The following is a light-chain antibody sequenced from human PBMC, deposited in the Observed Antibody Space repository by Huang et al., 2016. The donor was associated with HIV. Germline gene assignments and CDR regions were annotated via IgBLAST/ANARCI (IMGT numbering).Light chain of an antibody. CDR3: QQYNTYLYT. V-gene: IGKV1-5*03. Sequence: DIQMTQSPSTLSASVGDRVTITCRASQNINTWLAWYQQKPGKAPNLLIYRASSLQIGVPSRFTGSGSGTELTLTITSLQPDDLGTYYCQQYNTYLYTFGQGTKLEI. J-gene: IGKJ2*01. CDR2: RAS. CDR1: QNINTW.